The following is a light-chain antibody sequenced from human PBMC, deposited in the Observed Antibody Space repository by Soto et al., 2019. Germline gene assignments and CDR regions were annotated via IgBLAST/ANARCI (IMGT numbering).Light chain of an antibody. CDR1: QSVSRNS. CDR3: QQYVIVTRT. Sequence: EIVMTQSPATLSVSPGERATLSCRASQSVSRNSLAWYQQKPGLAPRLLIYDASTRATGTPDRFSGSGSGTDFTLTISRLEPEDFAVYYCQQYVIVTRTFGQGTKVDIK. V-gene: IGKV3D-20*01. CDR2: DAS. J-gene: IGKJ1*01.